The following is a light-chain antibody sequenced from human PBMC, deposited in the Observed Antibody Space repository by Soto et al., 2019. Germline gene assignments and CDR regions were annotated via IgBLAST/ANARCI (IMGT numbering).Light chain of an antibody. V-gene: IGLV3-21*04. J-gene: IGLJ2*01. Sequence: SYELTQPPSVSVAPGKTARITCGGNNIGSKSVHWYQQKPGQAPVLVIYYDSDRPSGIPERFSGSNSGNTATLTISRVEAGDEADYYCQVWDSSRDHPGVVFGGGTKLTV. CDR3: QVWDSSRDHPGVV. CDR2: YDS. CDR1: NIGSKS.